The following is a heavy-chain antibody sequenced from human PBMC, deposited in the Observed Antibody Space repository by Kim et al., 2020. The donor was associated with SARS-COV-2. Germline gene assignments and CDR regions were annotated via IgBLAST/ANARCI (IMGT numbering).Heavy chain of an antibody. D-gene: IGHD4-17*01. CDR2: ISYDGSNK. J-gene: IGHJ3*02. CDR1: GFTFSSYG. CDR3: ATDALKNYGNDAFDI. V-gene: IGHV3-30*03. Sequence: GGSLRLSCAASGFTFSSYGMHWVRQAPGKGLEWVAVISYDGSNKYYADSVKGRFTISRDNSKNTLYLQMNSLRAEDTAVYYCATDALKNYGNDAFDIWGQGTMVTVSS.